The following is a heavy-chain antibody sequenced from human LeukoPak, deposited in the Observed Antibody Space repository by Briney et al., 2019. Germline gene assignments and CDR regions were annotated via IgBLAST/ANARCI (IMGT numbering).Heavy chain of an antibody. CDR1: GFTFTTFT. CDR2: INRGGGGT. V-gene: IGHV3-23*01. J-gene: IGHJ4*02. Sequence: TGGSLRLSCAASGFTFTTFTMNWVRQAPGKGLEWVSAINRGGGGTYYADFVKDRFTISGDNSENTLYLQMNSLRAEDTATYYCAKGTERYREVSSFDSWGQGTQVTVSS. D-gene: IGHD3-10*01. CDR3: AKGTERYREVSSFDS.